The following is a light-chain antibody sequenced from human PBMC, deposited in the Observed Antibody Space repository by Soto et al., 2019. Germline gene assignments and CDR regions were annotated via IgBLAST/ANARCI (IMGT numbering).Light chain of an antibody. CDR2: GAS. Sequence: EIVMTHSPATLSVSPGERATLSCRTSQSVSSNLAWYQQKPGQAPRLLIYGASTRATGIPVRFSGSGSGTESTLTISSLGSEDFAVYYCQQYNNWLWTLGQGTKVDIK. V-gene: IGKV3-15*01. J-gene: IGKJ1*01. CDR1: QSVSSN. CDR3: QQYNNWLWT.